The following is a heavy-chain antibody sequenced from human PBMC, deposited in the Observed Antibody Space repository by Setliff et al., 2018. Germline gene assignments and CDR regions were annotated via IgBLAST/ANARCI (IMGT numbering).Heavy chain of an antibody. Sequence: HPGGSLRLSCAVSGFTFNDYFVTWIRQAPGRGLEWVANIKQDGSQKYYVDSVKGRFTISRDNARNSLYLQMNSLRAEDTAVYYCTRDLSPYDSSGYYDAFDMWGQGTMVTVSS. D-gene: IGHD3-22*01. CDR2: IKQDGSQK. J-gene: IGHJ3*02. V-gene: IGHV3-7*01. CDR3: TRDLSPYDSSGYYDAFDM. CDR1: GFTFNDYF.